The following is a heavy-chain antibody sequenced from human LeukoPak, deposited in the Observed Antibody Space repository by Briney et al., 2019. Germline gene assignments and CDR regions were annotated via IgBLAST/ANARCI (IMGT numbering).Heavy chain of an antibody. V-gene: IGHV3-21*01. CDR1: GFTFSSYS. J-gene: IGHJ6*02. D-gene: IGHD2-2*01. Sequence: PGGSLRLSCAASGFTFSSYSMNWVRQAPGKGLEWVSSISSSSSYIYYADSVKGRFTISRDNAKNSLYLQMNSLRAEDTVVYYCARDRRPLLYCSSTSCYVRRYYYYGMDVWGQGTTVTVSS. CDR2: ISSSSSYI. CDR3: ARDRRPLLYCSSTSCYVRRYYYYGMDV.